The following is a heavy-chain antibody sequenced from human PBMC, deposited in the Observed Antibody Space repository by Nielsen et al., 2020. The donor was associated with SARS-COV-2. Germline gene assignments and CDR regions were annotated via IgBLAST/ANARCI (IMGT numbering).Heavy chain of an antibody. V-gene: IGHV4-59*12. CDR2: IYYSGST. Sequence: SETLSLTCTVSGGSISTYYWSWIRQPPGKGLEWIGYIYYSGSTNYNPSLRSRVAISVDRSRNQFSLKLNSVTAADSALYYCARTRDKTGFDYWGQGALVTVSS. D-gene: IGHD1-1*01. J-gene: IGHJ4*02. CDR1: GGSISTYY. CDR3: ARTRDKTGFDY.